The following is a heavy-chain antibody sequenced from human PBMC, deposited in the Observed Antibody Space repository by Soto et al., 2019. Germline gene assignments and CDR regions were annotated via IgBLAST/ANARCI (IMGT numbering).Heavy chain of an antibody. J-gene: IGHJ6*02. CDR3: ARSRRGAYSSGWYSPSGYYNYGIDV. Sequence: GESLKISCKGSGYSFTSYWIGWVRQMPGKGLESMGIMYPGDSNTKYSPSLQGQVTISADTSISTAYLQWTSLKASDTAMYYCARSRRGAYSSGWYSPSGYYNYGIDVWGQGTKVTVSS. CDR1: GYSFTSYW. V-gene: IGHV5-51*01. CDR2: MYPGDSNT. D-gene: IGHD6-19*01.